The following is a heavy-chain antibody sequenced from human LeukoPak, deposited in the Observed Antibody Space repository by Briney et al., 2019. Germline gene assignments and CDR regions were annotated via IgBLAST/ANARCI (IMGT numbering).Heavy chain of an antibody. Sequence: GASVKVSCKASGYTFTGYYMHWVRQAPGQGLEWMGWINPNSGGTNYAQKFQGRVTMTRDTSISTAYMELSRLRSDDTAVYYCARTTFRGDGYSYGGVPAYWGQGTLVTVSS. CDR2: INPNSGGT. V-gene: IGHV1-2*02. CDR3: ARTTFRGDGYSYGGVPAY. CDR1: GYTFTGYY. D-gene: IGHD5-18*01. J-gene: IGHJ4*02.